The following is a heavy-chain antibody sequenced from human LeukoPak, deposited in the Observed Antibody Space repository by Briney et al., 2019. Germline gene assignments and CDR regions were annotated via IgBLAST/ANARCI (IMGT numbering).Heavy chain of an antibody. CDR1: GYTFTGYY. CDR3: ARVGTAMTSILDY. J-gene: IGHJ4*02. D-gene: IGHD5-18*01. V-gene: IGHV1-2*02. CDR2: INPNSGGT. Sequence: GASVKVSCKASGYTFTGYYMHWVRQAPGQGLEWMGWINPNSGGTNYAQKFQGRVTMTRDTSISTAYMELSRLRSDDTAVYYCARVGTAMTSILDYWGQGTLVTVSS.